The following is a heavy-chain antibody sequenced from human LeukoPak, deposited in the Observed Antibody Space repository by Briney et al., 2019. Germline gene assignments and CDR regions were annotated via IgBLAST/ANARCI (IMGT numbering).Heavy chain of an antibody. CDR1: GGTFSSYA. CDR3: ASSRGRGPHSSSYAFDI. D-gene: IGHD6-6*01. Sequence: ASVKVSCKASGGTFSSYAISWVRQAPRQGLEWMGGIIPIFGTANYAQKFQGRVTITADESTSTAYMELSSLRSEDTAVYYCASSRGRGPHSSSYAFDIWGQGTMVTVSS. CDR2: IIPIFGTA. V-gene: IGHV1-69*13. J-gene: IGHJ3*02.